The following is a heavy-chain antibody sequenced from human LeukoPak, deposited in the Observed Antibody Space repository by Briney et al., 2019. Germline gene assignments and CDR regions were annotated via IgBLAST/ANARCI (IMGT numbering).Heavy chain of an antibody. D-gene: IGHD3-22*01. CDR1: GFTFSSAA. CDR2: ISGSDDST. J-gene: IGHJ4*02. V-gene: IGHV3-23*01. Sequence: GGSLRLSCAPSGFTFSSAAMTWVPEAPGQRLEGVSNISGSDDSTYYADCVKGMFTISRDYSKNTLHLQMNSVRVEDTAIYYCEKGPLLGSGYHPGDWGQGTLVTVSS. CDR3: EKGPLLGSGYHPGD.